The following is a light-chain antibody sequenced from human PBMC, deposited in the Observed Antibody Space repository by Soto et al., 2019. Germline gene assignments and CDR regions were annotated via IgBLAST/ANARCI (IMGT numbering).Light chain of an antibody. J-gene: IGLJ1*01. CDR3: CSNAGSYTFV. V-gene: IGLV2-11*01. Sequence: QTALTQPRSVSGSPGPSVTISCTGTISDVGGYNYVSWYQHHTGKAPKLMIYDVDKRPSGVPGRFSGSKSGNTASLTISGLQAEDEADYYCCSNAGSYTFVFGTGTKVTVL. CDR1: ISDVGGYNY. CDR2: DVD.